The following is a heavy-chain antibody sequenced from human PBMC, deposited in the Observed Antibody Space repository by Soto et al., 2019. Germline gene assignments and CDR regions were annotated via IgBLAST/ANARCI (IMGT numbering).Heavy chain of an antibody. V-gene: IGHV4-30-4*01. CDR1: GGSISSGDYY. CDR2: IYYSGST. J-gene: IGHJ6*02. Sequence: SSETLSLTCTVSGGSISSGDYYWSWIRQPPGKGLEWIGYIYYSGSTYYNPSLKSRVTISVDTSKNQFSLKLSSVTAADTAVYYCARDHALPYYDFWSGYYRNYYGMDVWGQGTTVTSP. D-gene: IGHD3-3*01. CDR3: ARDHALPYYDFWSGYYRNYYGMDV.